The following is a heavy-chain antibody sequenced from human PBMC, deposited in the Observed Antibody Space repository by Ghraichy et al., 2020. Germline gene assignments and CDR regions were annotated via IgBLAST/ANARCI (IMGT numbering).Heavy chain of an antibody. Sequence: SETLSLTCTVSGYSISSGCYWGWIRQPPGKGLEWFGSIYHSGITYYNPSLKSRVTISVDKSKNQFSLKLSSVTAADTAVYYCARESLSSSWDRGYFDYWGQGTLVTVSS. CDR2: IYHSGIT. J-gene: IGHJ4*02. V-gene: IGHV4-38-2*02. CDR3: ARESLSSSWDRGYFDY. D-gene: IGHD6-13*01. CDR1: GYSISSGCY.